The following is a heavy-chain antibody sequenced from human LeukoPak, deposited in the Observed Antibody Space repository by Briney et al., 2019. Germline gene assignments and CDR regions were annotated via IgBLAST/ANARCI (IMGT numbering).Heavy chain of an antibody. J-gene: IGHJ4*02. CDR1: GFNFNTYG. D-gene: IGHD5-18*01. CDR3: AKDRLESYGSARYYFDS. V-gene: IGHV3-30*18. CDR2: ISYDGTKE. Sequence: GGSLRLSCAASGFNFNTYGIHWVRQTPGKGLEWVALISYDGTKEWYADSVKGRFTISRDNSKNTLFLQMNSLRTEDTAVYYCAKDRLESYGSARYYFDSWGQGSLVTVSS.